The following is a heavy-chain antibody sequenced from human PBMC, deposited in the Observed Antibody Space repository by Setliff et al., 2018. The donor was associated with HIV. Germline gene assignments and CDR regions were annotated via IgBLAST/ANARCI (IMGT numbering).Heavy chain of an antibody. V-gene: IGHV4-38-2*01. CDR2: IFHSRGT. D-gene: IGHD3-10*01. CDR1: GSSFSSVYH. CDR3: ARGRSLRFGELWGAYFDY. Sequence: TSETLSLTCAFSGSSFSSVYHWAWIRQPPGKGLECIGTIFHSRGTYYNPSLKSRVTISADTSKNQFSLKLSSMTAADTAVYYCARGRSLRFGELWGAYFDYWGQGTLVTVSS. J-gene: IGHJ4*02.